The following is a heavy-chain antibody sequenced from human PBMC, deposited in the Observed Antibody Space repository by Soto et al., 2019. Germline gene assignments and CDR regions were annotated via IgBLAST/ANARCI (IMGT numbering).Heavy chain of an antibody. Sequence: PSETLSLTCAVYGGSFSGYYWSWIRQPPGKGLEWIGEINHSGSTNYNPSLKSRVTISVDTSKNQFSLKLSSVTAADTAVYYCARTVVVAATDQHLLDYWGQGTLVTVSS. CDR1: GGSFSGYY. CDR3: ARTVVVAATDQHLLDY. J-gene: IGHJ4*02. D-gene: IGHD2-15*01. V-gene: IGHV4-34*01. CDR2: INHSGST.